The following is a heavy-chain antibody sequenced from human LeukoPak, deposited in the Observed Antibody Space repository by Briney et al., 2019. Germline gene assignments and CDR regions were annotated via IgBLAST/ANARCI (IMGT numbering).Heavy chain of an antibody. J-gene: IGHJ4*02. V-gene: IGHV4-59*01. CDR2: IYYSGST. CDR3: ARDSSSGWFDY. D-gene: IGHD6-19*01. CDR1: GGSISSYY. Sequence: PSETLSLTCTVSGGSISSYYWSWIRQPPGKGLEWIGYIYYSGSTNYNPSLKSRVTISVDTSKNQFSLKLSSVAAADTAVYYCARDSSSGWFDYWGQGTLVTVSS.